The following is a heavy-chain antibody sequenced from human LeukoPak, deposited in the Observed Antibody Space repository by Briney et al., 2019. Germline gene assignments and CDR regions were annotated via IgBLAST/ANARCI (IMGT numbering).Heavy chain of an antibody. Sequence: ASVKVSCKASGGTFSSYAISWVRQAPGQGLEWMGGIIPIFGTANYAQKFQGRVTITTDESTSTAYMELSSLRSEDTAVYYCATLLVRGVIITGFDYWGQGTLVTVSS. J-gene: IGHJ4*02. V-gene: IGHV1-69*05. CDR1: GGTFSSYA. D-gene: IGHD3-10*01. CDR2: IIPIFGTA. CDR3: ATLLVRGVIITGFDY.